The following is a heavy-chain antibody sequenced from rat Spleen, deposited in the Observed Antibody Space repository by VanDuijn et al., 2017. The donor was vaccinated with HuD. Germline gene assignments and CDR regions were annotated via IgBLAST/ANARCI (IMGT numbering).Heavy chain of an antibody. D-gene: IGHD1-11*01. V-gene: IGHV2-6*01. CDR3: TRAWGGYSRDYFDY. J-gene: IGHJ2*01. CDR2: ISSGGST. CDR1: GFSLLSYS. Sequence: QVQLKESGPGLVQPSQTLSLTCTVSGFSLLSYSVNWVRQPPGKGLEWIAAISSGGSTYYNSALKSRLSISRDTSKSQAFLKMNSLQTEETAIYYCTRAWGGYSRDYFDYWGQGVMVTVSS.